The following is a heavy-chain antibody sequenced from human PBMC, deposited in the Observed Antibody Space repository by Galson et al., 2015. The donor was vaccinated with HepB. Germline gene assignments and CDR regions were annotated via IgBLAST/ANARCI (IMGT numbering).Heavy chain of an antibody. V-gene: IGHV5-51*01. J-gene: IGHJ1*01. CDR1: GDTFYMYW. D-gene: IGHD2-15*01. CDR3: ARHRCTGGSCYLIDN. CDR2: TYPDDPDT. Sequence: QSGAEVKKPGESLTISCQGAGDTFYMYWIGWDRQRPGKGLAWIGMTYPDDPDTRFYPSWQGQVIFSAEKSLSTSYWHWSSLQASDTAIYYCARHRCTGGSCYLIDNWGQGTLVTVSS.